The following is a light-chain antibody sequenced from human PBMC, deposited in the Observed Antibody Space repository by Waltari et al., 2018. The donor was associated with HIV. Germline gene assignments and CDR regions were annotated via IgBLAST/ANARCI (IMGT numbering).Light chain of an antibody. Sequence: DIQMTQSPSTLSASVGDRVTITCRASQGISSHLAWYQHKPGKAPKLLIYIASTLQSGVPSRFSGSGSGTEFTLTISSLQPEDFATYYCQQLNSYPHTFGQGTKLEIK. J-gene: IGKJ2*01. CDR1: QGISSH. V-gene: IGKV1-9*01. CDR2: IAS. CDR3: QQLNSYPHT.